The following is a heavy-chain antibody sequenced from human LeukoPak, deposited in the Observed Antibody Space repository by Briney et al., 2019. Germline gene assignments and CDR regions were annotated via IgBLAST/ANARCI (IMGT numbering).Heavy chain of an antibody. Sequence: SETLSLTCPVSGGSISSYYWSWIRQPAGKGLEWIGRIYTSGSTNYNPSLKSRVTMSVDTSKNQFSLKLSSVTAADTAVYYCARNAGDDSSGSDFDYWGQGTLVTVSS. CDR1: GGSISSYY. J-gene: IGHJ4*02. CDR2: IYTSGST. D-gene: IGHD3-22*01. V-gene: IGHV4-4*07. CDR3: ARNAGDDSSGSDFDY.